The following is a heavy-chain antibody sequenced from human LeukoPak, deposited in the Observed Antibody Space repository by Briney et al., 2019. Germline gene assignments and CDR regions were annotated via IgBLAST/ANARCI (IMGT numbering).Heavy chain of an antibody. V-gene: IGHV4-34*01. CDR2: INHSVGA. J-gene: IGHJ4*02. CDR3: ARELNYYGSGSYDY. Sequence: SETLSLTCAVYGGSLSNYYWTWVRQPPGKGLEWIGEINHSVGANYSPSLKSRVTISLDTSKNQFSLKLSSVTAADTAVYYCARELNYYGSGSYDYWGQGTLVTVSS. CDR1: GGSLSNYY. D-gene: IGHD3-10*01.